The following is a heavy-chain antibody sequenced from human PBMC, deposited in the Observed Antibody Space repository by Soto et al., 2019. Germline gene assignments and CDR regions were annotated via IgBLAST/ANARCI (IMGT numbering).Heavy chain of an antibody. V-gene: IGHV3-72*01. Sequence: EMQLVESGGGLVQPGGSLRLSCAASGFTFSDHYMDWVRQAPGKGLEWVGRIRNKANSYATEYAASVKGRFTISRGDSKYSVYLQMNSLRNEDTAVYYGARVPFVAGAAAPRGWFDPWGQGTLVTGSS. D-gene: IGHD2-15*01. CDR2: IRNKANSYAT. J-gene: IGHJ5*02. CDR1: GFTFSDHY. CDR3: ARVPFVAGAAAPRGWFDP.